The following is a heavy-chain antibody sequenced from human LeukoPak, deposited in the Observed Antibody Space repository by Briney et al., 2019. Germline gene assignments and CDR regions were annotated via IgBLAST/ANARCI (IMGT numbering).Heavy chain of an antibody. Sequence: PSETLSLTCTASGGSIGSGDCFWSWIRQPPGKGLEWIGFIYYSGSTYYNPSLKSRVTISVDTSKNQFSLKLSSVTAADTAVYYCARVKQWLVHGYYYYYGMDVWGQGTTVTVSS. CDR3: ARVKQWLVHGYYYYYGMDV. V-gene: IGHV4-30-4*02. J-gene: IGHJ6*02. CDR2: IYYSGST. CDR1: GGSIGSGDCF. D-gene: IGHD6-19*01.